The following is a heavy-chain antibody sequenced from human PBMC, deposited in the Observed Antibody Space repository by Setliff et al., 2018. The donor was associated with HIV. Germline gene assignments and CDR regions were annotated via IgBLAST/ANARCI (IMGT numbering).Heavy chain of an antibody. V-gene: IGHV4-34*01. CDR3: ARAPGPYGDYNWFDP. CDR1: GGSFSAYY. Sequence: SETLSLTCAVYGGSFSAYYWSWIRQTPGKGLEWIGEINHSGGTNYNPSLKSRVTMSVDTSKNQFSLKLSSVTAADAAVFYCARAPGPYGDYNWFDPWGQGALVTVSS. D-gene: IGHD4-17*01. J-gene: IGHJ5*02. CDR2: INHSGGT.